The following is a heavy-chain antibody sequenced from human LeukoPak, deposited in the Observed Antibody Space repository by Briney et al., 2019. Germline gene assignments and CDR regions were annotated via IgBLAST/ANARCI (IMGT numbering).Heavy chain of an antibody. CDR2: INPNSGVT. D-gene: IGHD5-18*01. J-gene: IGHJ4*02. CDR1: RYTFTGYY. V-gene: IGHV1-2*02. Sequence: ASVKVSCKASRYTFTGYYMHWVRQAPGQGLEWMGWINPNSGVTDYAQNFQGRVTMTRDTSISTAYVELSRLRSDDTAVSYCARGTGEGYTYGRYYFDYWGQGTLVTVSS. CDR3: ARGTGEGYTYGRYYFDY.